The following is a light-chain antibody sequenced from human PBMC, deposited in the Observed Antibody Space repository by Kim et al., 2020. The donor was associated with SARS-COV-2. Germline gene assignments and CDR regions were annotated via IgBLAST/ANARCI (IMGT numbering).Light chain of an antibody. CDR3: QQYNTFPYT. CDR2: KAS. V-gene: IGKV1-5*03. J-gene: IGKJ2*01. Sequence: DIQMTQSPSTLCASAGDRVSITCRASQSISTWLAWYRQKPGKAPNLLIYKASTLETGVPSRFSGSGSGTEFTLTISSLQPDDFATYYCQQYNTFPYTFGQGTKLEI. CDR1: QSISTW.